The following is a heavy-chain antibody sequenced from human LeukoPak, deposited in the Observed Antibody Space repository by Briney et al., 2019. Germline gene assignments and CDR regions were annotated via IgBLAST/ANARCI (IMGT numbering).Heavy chain of an antibody. CDR1: GGSISSYY. CDR3: AREALWGDYWSDYFDY. J-gene: IGHJ4*02. D-gene: IGHD4-17*01. V-gene: IGHV4-4*07. Sequence: SETLSLTCTVSGGSISSYYWSWIRQPAGKGLEWVGRIYTSGSTNYNPSLKSRVTMSVDTSKNQFSLKLSSVTAADTAVYYCAREALWGDYWSDYFDYRGQGTLVTVSS. CDR2: IYTSGST.